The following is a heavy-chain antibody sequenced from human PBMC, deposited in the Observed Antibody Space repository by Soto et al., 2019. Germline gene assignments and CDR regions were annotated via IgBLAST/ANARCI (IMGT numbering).Heavy chain of an antibody. Sequence: GGSLRLSCAASGFTFSSYSMNWVRQAPGKGLEWVSSISSSSSYIYYADSVKGRFTISRDNAKNSLYLQMNSLRAEDTAVYYCAREKHQLLRPSDAFDIWGQGTMVTVSS. CDR2: ISSSSSYI. CDR3: AREKHQLLRPSDAFDI. J-gene: IGHJ3*02. D-gene: IGHD2-2*01. V-gene: IGHV3-21*01. CDR1: GFTFSSYS.